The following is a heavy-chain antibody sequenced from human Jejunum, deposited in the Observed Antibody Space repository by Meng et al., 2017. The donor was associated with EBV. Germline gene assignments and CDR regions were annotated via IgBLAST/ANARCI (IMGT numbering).Heavy chain of an antibody. Sequence: QQEACPGLVNPTETLSLTCTVSGGSVNSGNVYWSWIRQPPGKGLEWIGYIYYSGSTNYIPSLKSRVTISLDTSKNQFSLKLSSVTAADTAVYYCAGLRYSGYDRAFDYWGQGALVTVSS. CDR3: AGLRYSGYDRAFDY. CDR1: GGSVNSGNVY. CDR2: IYYSGST. J-gene: IGHJ4*02. V-gene: IGHV4-61*01. D-gene: IGHD5-12*01.